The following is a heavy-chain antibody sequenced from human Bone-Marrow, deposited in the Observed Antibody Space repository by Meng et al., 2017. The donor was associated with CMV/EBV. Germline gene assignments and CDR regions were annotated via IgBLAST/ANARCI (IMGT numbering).Heavy chain of an antibody. CDR1: GFTFSSYS. V-gene: IGHV3-21*01. CDR3: ARESSSSGWLRR. Sequence: GESLKISCAASGFTFSSYSMNWVRQAPGKGLEWVSSISSSSSYIYYADSVKGRFTISRDNAKNSLYLQMNSLRAEDTAVYYCARESSSSGWLRRWGQGTLVTGSS. J-gene: IGHJ4*02. D-gene: IGHD6-19*01. CDR2: ISSSSSYI.